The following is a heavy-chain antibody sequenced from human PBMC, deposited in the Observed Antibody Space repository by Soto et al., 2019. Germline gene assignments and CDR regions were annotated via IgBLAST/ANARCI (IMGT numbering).Heavy chain of an antibody. Sequence: QVQLQQWGAGLLKPSETLSLTCAVYGGSFSGYYWSWIRQPPGKGLEWIGEINHSGSTNYNPSLKSRVTISVYTSKNQLSLKLSSVTAADTAMYYCARVYLIAAAGIEAGVFDYWGQGTLVTVSS. V-gene: IGHV4-34*01. D-gene: IGHD6-13*01. J-gene: IGHJ4*02. CDR2: INHSGST. CDR3: ARVYLIAAAGIEAGVFDY. CDR1: GGSFSGYY.